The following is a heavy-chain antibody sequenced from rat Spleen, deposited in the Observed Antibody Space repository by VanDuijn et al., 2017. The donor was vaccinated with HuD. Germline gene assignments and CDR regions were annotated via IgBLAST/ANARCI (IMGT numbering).Heavy chain of an antibody. CDR1: GFSLTSYN. V-gene: IGHV2-6*01. CDR3: TRGSFDY. Sequence: QVQLKESGPGLVQPSQTLSLTCTVAGFSLTSYNVHWVRQPPGKGLEWIAAISSGGVTYYNSALKSRLSISRDTSKSQVLLKMNSLQTEDTAIYFCTRGSFDYWGQGVMVTVSS. CDR2: ISSGGVT. J-gene: IGHJ2*01.